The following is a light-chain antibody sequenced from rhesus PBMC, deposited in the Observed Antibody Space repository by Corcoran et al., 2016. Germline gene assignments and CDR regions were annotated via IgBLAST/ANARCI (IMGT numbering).Light chain of an antibody. CDR3: QHGYGTPFT. J-gene: IGKJ3*01. Sequence: DIQMTQSPSSLSASVGDRVTITCRASENVNNYLNWYQQKPGKAPKLLIYKASTLQSGVPSRFSGSGSGTDYTFTISSLQPEDFATYYCQHGYGTPFTFGPGTKLDIK. V-gene: IGKV1-74*01. CDR2: KAS. CDR1: ENVNNY.